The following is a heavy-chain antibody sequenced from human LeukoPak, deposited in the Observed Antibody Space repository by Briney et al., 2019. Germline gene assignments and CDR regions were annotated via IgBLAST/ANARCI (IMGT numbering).Heavy chain of an antibody. J-gene: IGHJ6*03. CDR2: IYPGDSDT. CDR1: GYSFTSYW. V-gene: IGHV5-51*01. Sequence: GESLKISCKGSGYSFTSYWIGWVRQMPGKGLEWMGIIYPGDSDTRYSPSFQGQVTISADKSISTAYLQWSSLKASDTAMCYCARRKYDFYYYYYMDVWGKGTTVTVSS. CDR3: ARRKYDFYYYYYMDV. D-gene: IGHD2/OR15-2a*01.